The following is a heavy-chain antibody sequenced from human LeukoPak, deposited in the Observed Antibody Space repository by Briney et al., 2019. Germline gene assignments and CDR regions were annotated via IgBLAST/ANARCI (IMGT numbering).Heavy chain of an antibody. J-gene: IGHJ4*02. CDR1: GFPLSSYA. V-gene: IGHV3-23*01. CDR2: ISGGDGST. D-gene: IGHD6-19*01. CDR3: VNLYSSNY. Sequence: GGSLRLSCAASGFPLSSYAMSWVRQAPGRGLEWVSGISGGDGSTFYADSVKGRFTISRDNSKNTLYLQMNSLRAEDTAVYYCVNLYSSNYWGQGTLVTVSS.